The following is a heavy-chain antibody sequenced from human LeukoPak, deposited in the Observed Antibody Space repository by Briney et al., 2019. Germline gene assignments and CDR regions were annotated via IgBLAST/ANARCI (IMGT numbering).Heavy chain of an antibody. CDR3: ARDTVNGPFVISLDL. CDR2: INSADNVE. J-gene: IGHJ5*02. D-gene: IGHD2-8*01. V-gene: IGHV3-48*03. Sequence: RGGSDRLSCAASGFSLRSSEMNWVRQAPGKGPEWVAHINSADNVEYYTDSVRGRFTMSRDNAKDLLYLQMNSLRDEDTAVYYCARDTVNGPFVISLDLWGQGTLVTVSS. CDR1: GFSLRSSE.